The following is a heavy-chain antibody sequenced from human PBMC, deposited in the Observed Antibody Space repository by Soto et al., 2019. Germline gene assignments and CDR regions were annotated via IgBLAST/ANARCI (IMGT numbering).Heavy chain of an antibody. CDR2: IKSKTDGVTT. CDR1: GFAFSNAW. J-gene: IGHJ4*02. CDR3: TTSSLLIAAAGTYRDY. V-gene: IGHV3-15*01. D-gene: IGHD6-13*01. Sequence: GGSLRLSCAASGFAFSNAWMSWVRQSPGKGLEWVGRIKSKTDGVTTDYAAPVKGRFTISRDDSKNTLYLQMNSLKTEDTAVYYRTTSSLLIAAAGTYRDYWGQGTLVTVSS.